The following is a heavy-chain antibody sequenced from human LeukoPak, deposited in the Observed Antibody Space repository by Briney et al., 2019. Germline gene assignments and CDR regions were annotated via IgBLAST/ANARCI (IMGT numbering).Heavy chain of an antibody. Sequence: SETLSLTCTVSGGSISSYYWNWIRQPAGKGLEWIGRIYSSGSTNYNPSLKSRVTMSVDTSKNQFSLKLSSVTAADTAVYYCARGPSSFGGRFDPWGQGTLVAVSS. CDR3: ARGPSSFGGRFDP. D-gene: IGHD3-10*01. J-gene: IGHJ5*02. CDR2: IYSSGST. V-gene: IGHV4-4*07. CDR1: GGSISSYY.